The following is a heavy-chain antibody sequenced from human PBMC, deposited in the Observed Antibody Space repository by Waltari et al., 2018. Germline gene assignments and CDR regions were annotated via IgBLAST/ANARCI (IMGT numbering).Heavy chain of an antibody. D-gene: IGHD2-15*01. CDR2: IYSGGST. CDR3: ARGSPRDYYYGMDV. Sequence: EVQLVESGGGLIQPGGSLRLSCAASGFTVSSNYMSWVRQAPGKGLKWVSVIYSGGSTYYADSVKGRFTISRDNSKNTLYLQMNSLRAEDTAVYYCARGSPRDYYYGMDVWGQGTTVTVSS. CDR1: GFTVSSNY. V-gene: IGHV3-53*01. J-gene: IGHJ6*02.